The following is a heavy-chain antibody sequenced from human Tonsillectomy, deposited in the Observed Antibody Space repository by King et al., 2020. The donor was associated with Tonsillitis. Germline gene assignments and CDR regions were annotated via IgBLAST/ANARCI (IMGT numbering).Heavy chain of an antibody. V-gene: IGHV4-34*01. CDR2: INHSGST. Sequence: VQLPQWGAGLLKPSETLSLACAVYGGSFSGYYWSWIRQPPGKGLEWIGEINHSGSTNYNPSLKSRVTISVDTSKNQFSLKLSSVTAADTAVFYFARATYAFVWGPPISDHWYFDLWGRGTLVTVSS. D-gene: IGHD3-16*01. CDR3: ARATYAFVWGPPISDHWYFDL. CDR1: GGSFSGYY. J-gene: IGHJ2*01.